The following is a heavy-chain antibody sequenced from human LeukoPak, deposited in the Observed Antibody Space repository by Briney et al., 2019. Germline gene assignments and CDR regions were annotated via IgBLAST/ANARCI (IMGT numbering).Heavy chain of an antibody. CDR2: ISSDGTST. Sequence: SXAASGFTLSNYWMHWVRHVPGKGLVWVTRISSDGTSTSYADSVKGRFTVSRDNAKNTLYLQMNSLRAEDTAVYYCVRAPSGGWDGWFDPWGQGTLVTVSS. CDR3: VRAPSGGWDGWFDP. D-gene: IGHD2-15*01. J-gene: IGHJ5*02. V-gene: IGHV3-74*01. CDR1: GFTLSNYW.